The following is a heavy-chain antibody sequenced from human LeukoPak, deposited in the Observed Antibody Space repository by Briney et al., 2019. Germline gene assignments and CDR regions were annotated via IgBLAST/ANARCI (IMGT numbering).Heavy chain of an antibody. Sequence: GGSLRLSCAASGFSFSSYGMHWVRQAPGKGLEWVAVISNDGSITKYGDSVKGRFTISRDNSKNTLYVQMNSLRTDDAAVYYCAKSKSPYPMDYIFDFWGQGTLVTVSS. CDR3: AKSKSPYPMDYIFDF. CDR2: ISNDGSIT. D-gene: IGHD4-11*01. CDR1: GFSFSSYG. V-gene: IGHV3-30*18. J-gene: IGHJ4*02.